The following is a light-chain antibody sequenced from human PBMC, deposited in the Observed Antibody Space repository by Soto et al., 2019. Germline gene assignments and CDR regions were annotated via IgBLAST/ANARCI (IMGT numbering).Light chain of an antibody. J-gene: IGKJ5*01. CDR2: GAS. V-gene: IGKV3-15*01. CDR3: QHYGGSPLVT. Sequence: EIVMTQSPATLAVSPGERAALSCRASQSVSSNFAWYQQKPGQAPRLLIYGASSRATGTPARFSGSGSGTEFTLTISSLQSEDFAVYYCQHYGGSPLVTFGQGTRLEIK. CDR1: QSVSSN.